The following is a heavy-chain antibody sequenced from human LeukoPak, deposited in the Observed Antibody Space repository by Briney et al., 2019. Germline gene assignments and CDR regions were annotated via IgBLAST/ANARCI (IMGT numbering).Heavy chain of an antibody. J-gene: IGHJ4*02. V-gene: IGHV3-74*01. CDR1: GFTFSSYV. CDR3: ARDPSSYSSSWFDY. CDR2: INSDGSST. D-gene: IGHD6-13*01. Sequence: GGSLRLSCAASGFTFSSYVMSWVRQAPGKGLVWVSRINSDGSSTNYADSVKGRCTISRDNAKNTLYLQMNSLRAEDTAVYYCARDPSSYSSSWFDYWGQGTLVTVSS.